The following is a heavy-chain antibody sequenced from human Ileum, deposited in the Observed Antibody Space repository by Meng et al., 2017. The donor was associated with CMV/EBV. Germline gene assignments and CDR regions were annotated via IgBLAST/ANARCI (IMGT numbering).Heavy chain of an antibody. Sequence: SGDSVSSNSAAWNWIRQSPSRGLEWLGRTYYRSKWSNDYGLSVKSRITINPDTSKNQFSLQLNSVTPEDTAVYYCARAVEGGRLFDCWGQGILVTVSS. J-gene: IGHJ4*02. CDR3: ARAVEGGRLFDC. CDR1: GDSVSSNSAA. D-gene: IGHD3-16*01. V-gene: IGHV6-1*01. CDR2: TYYRSKWSN.